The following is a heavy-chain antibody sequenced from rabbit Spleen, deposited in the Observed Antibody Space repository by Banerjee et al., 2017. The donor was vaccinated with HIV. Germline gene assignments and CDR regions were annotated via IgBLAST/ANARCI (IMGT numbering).Heavy chain of an antibody. CDR2: IYAAKGST. CDR3: ARAIVPWLGLTRLDL. CDR1: EIDFTKYY. Sequence: QLVESGGGLVKPEGSLKLSCKASEIDFTKYYITWVRQAPGKGLEWIGIIYAAKGSTDYASWVNGRFTISSDNAQSTVDLKMASLTAADTATYFCARAIVPWLGLTRLDLWGPGTLVTVS. J-gene: IGHJ3*01. D-gene: IGHD4-1*01. V-gene: IGHV1S7*01.